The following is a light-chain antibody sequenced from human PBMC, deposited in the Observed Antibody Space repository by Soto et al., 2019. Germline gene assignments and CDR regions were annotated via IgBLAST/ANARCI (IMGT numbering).Light chain of an antibody. J-gene: IGKJ1*01. CDR3: QQYDSYSLT. CDR1: QSITTS. Sequence: DIQMTQSPSSLAASVGDRVTITCRASQSITTSLAWYQQKPGKAPKLIIYDASSLESGVPSRFSGSGSGTECTLTISSLQPDDFATYYCQQYDSYSLTFGQGTKVDIK. CDR2: DAS. V-gene: IGKV1-5*01.